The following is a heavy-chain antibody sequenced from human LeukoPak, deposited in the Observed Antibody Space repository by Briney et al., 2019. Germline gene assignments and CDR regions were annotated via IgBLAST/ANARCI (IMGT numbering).Heavy chain of an antibody. D-gene: IGHD6-19*01. Sequence: ASVKVSCKASGYTFTTYYVHWVRQAPGQGLEWMGIINPSGGSTTYAQNFQGRIAMTRDTSTSTVYMELSSLRSEDTAVYYCARVRCSSGGYIAFDMWGQGTMVTVSS. J-gene: IGHJ3*02. CDR1: GYTFTTYY. CDR2: INPSGGST. CDR3: ARVRCSSGGYIAFDM. V-gene: IGHV1-46*01.